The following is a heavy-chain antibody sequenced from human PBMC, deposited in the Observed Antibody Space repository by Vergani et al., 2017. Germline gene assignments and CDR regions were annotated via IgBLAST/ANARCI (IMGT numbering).Heavy chain of an antibody. CDR2: ISWNGGNI. CDR1: GFTFDDSA. V-gene: IGHV3-9*03. Sequence: EVQLVESGGGLVQPGRSLRLSCAASGFTFDDSAMHWVRQAPGKGLEWVSGISWNGGNIGYADSVKGRFTISRDNAKNSLYLQMNSLRAEDMAFYYCTKDGGGVGYTYGYFGSWGQGTLVTVSS. J-gene: IGHJ4*02. CDR3: TKDGGGVGYTYGYFGS. D-gene: IGHD5-18*01.